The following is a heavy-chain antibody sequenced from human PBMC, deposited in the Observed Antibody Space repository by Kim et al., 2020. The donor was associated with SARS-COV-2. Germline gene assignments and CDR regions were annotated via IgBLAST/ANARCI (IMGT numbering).Heavy chain of an antibody. D-gene: IGHD3-10*01. CDR3: AREGASYDY. Sequence: GDTNSNPSLKRRVTMSVDTSNNQCSLKLSSVTAAATAVYYCAREGASYDYWGQGTLVTVSS. CDR2: GDT. J-gene: IGHJ4*02. V-gene: IGHV4-4*07.